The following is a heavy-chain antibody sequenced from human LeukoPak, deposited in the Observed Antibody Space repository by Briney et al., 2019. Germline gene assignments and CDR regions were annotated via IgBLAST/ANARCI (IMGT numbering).Heavy chain of an antibody. CDR2: ISYDGSNK. Sequence: PGGSLRLSCAASGFTFSSYAMHWVRQAPGKGLEWVAVISYDGSNKYYADSVKGRFTISRDNSKNTLYLQMNSLRAEDTAVYYCARGYPDYGSGSYQGIAWGQGTLVTVSS. V-gene: IGHV3-30*04. J-gene: IGHJ5*02. D-gene: IGHD3-10*01. CDR1: GFTFSSYA. CDR3: ARGYPDYGSGSYQGIA.